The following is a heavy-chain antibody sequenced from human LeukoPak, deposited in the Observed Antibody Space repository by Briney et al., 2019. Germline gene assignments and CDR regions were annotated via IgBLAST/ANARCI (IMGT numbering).Heavy chain of an antibody. J-gene: IGHJ4*02. V-gene: IGHV4-59*08. CDR1: GGSISSYY. D-gene: IGHD3-22*01. Sequence: SETLSLTCTVSGGSISSYYWSWIRQPPGKGLEWIGYIYYSGSTNYNPSLKSRVTISVDTSKNQFSLKLSSVTAADTAVYYCARHTDSSGYCIDYWGQGTLVTVSS. CDR2: IYYSGST. CDR3: ARHTDSSGYCIDY.